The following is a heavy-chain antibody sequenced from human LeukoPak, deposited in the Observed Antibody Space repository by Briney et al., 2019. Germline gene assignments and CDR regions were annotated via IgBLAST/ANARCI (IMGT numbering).Heavy chain of an antibody. CDR1: GYTFTGYY. CDR3: ARGLRFFDYLNYFDF. D-gene: IGHD3-9*01. V-gene: IGHV1-2*02. J-gene: IGHJ4*02. CDR2: INPNSGGT. Sequence: ASVKVSCKASGYTFTGYYMHWVRQAPGQGLEWMGWINPNSGGTNYAQKFQGRVTMTRDTSISTAYMELSRLRSDDTAVYYCARGLRFFDYLNYFDFWGQGTLVTVSS.